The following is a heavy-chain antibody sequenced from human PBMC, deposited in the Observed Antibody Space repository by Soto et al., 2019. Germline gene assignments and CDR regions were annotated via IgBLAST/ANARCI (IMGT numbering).Heavy chain of an antibody. D-gene: IGHD3-3*01. CDR3: TRGRDVWSGYPRYYLDY. CDR1: GFIFSDSA. CDR2: IRRKANNYAT. Sequence: EVQLVESGGGLVQPGGSLKLSCAASGFIFSDSALHWVRQASGKGLEWVGRIRRKANNYATTYAASVEGRFAISRDDSKNTAYLQMNSPKTEDTAIYYCTRGRDVWSGYPRYYLDYWGQGTLVTVSS. J-gene: IGHJ4*02. V-gene: IGHV3-73*02.